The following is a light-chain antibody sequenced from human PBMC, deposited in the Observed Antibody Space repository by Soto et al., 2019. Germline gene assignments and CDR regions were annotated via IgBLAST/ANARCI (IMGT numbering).Light chain of an antibody. CDR3: QQYNNWPGT. J-gene: IGKJ2*01. CDR1: QSVSSN. CDR2: GAS. Sequence: EIVMPPSPATLSLSPGERATLSCRAGQSVSSNLAWYQQKPGQAPRLLIYGASTSATGIPARFSGSGSGTEFTLTISSLQSEDFAVYYCQQYNNWPGTFGQGTKLEIK. V-gene: IGKV3-15*01.